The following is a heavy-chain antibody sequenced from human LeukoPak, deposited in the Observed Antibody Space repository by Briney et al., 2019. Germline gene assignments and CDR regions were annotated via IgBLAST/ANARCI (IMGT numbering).Heavy chain of an antibody. CDR1: GYTFTGYY. J-gene: IGHJ3*02. Sequence: ASVKVSCKASGYTFTGYYMHWVRQAPGQGLEWMGRINPNSGGTNYAQKFQGRVTITADESTSTAYMELSSLRSEDTAVYYCARGVIYCSGGSCYSDSLAFGIWGQGTMVTVSS. V-gene: IGHV1-2*06. CDR2: INPNSGGT. CDR3: ARGVIYCSGGSCYSDSLAFGI. D-gene: IGHD2-15*01.